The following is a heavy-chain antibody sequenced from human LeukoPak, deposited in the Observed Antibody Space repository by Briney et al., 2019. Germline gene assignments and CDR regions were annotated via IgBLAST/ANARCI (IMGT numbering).Heavy chain of an antibody. Sequence: GASVKVSCKASGYTFASYGISWVRQAPGQGLEWMGWISGFNGNTNHAQNLQDRVTMTTDTSTSTDYMELRSLRSDDTAVYFCARVPNQYCTSRCYYTAFDIWGQGTMVTVSS. CDR3: ARVPNQYCTSRCYYTAFDI. CDR1: GYTFASYG. V-gene: IGHV1-18*01. J-gene: IGHJ3*02. D-gene: IGHD2/OR15-2a*01. CDR2: ISGFNGNT.